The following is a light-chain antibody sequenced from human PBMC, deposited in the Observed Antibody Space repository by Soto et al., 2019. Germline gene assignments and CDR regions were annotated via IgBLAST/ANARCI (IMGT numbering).Light chain of an antibody. CDR1: RTIGTN. J-gene: IGKJ4*01. CDR2: KTS. CDR3: QQYTDWPLT. V-gene: IGKV3-15*01. Sequence: IVMTQSPATVSVSPGESASLSCRASRTIGTNSGWYQQKPGQAPRLLISKTSTRATGVPARFSGSGFGTEFTLTITSLQSEDIAVYYCQQYTDWPLTFGGGTKVDIK.